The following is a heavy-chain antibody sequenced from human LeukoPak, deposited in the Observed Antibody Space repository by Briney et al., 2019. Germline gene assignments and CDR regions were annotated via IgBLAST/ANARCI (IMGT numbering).Heavy chain of an antibody. D-gene: IGHD3-3*02. J-gene: IGHJ6*03. CDR1: GGSFSGYY. CDR3: ARASIFGSYYYYMDV. Sequence: SETLSLTCAVYGGSFSGYYWSWIRQPPGKGLGWIGEINHSGSTNYNPSLKSRVTISVDTSKNQFSLKLSSVTAADTAVYYCARASIFGSYYYYMDVWGKGTTVTVSS. CDR2: INHSGST. V-gene: IGHV4-34*01.